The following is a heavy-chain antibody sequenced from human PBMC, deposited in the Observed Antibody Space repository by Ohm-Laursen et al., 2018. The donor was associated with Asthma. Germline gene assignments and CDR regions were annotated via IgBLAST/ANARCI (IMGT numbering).Heavy chain of an antibody. CDR3: ARSGPLLLQPAYGFDP. CDR1: GFTFKDYA. D-gene: IGHD2-21*02. CDR2: ISYDGSNK. J-gene: IGHJ5*02. V-gene: IGHV3-30-3*01. Sequence: SLRLSCAASGFTFKDYAMAWVRQAPGKGLEWVAVISYDGSNKYYADPVKGRFTISRDNSKNTLYLQINSLRAEDTAVYYCARSGPLLLQPAYGFDPWGQGTLVTVSS.